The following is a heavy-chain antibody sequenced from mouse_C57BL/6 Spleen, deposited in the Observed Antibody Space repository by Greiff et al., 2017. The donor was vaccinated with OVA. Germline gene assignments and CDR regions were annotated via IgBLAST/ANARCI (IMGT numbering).Heavy chain of an antibody. V-gene: IGHV14-4*01. J-gene: IGHJ2*01. D-gene: IGHD2-1*01. CDR3: TFYGNFDY. Sequence: VQLQQSGAELVRPGASVKLSCTASGFNIKDDYMHWVKQRPEQGLEWIGWIDPENGDTEYASKFQGKATITADTSSNTAYLPLSSLTSEDTAVYYCTFYGNFDYWGQGTTLTVSS. CDR2: IDPENGDT. CDR1: GFNIKDDY.